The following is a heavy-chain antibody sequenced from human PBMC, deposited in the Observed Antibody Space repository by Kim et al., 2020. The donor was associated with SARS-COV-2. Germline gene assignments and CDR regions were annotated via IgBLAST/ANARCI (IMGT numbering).Heavy chain of an antibody. Sequence: GESLKISCKGSGYSFTSYWISWVRQMPGKGLEWMGRIDPSDSYTNYSPSFQGHVTISADKSISTAYLQWSSLKASDTAMYYCARHSSGWTPLYYYYGMDVWGQGTTVTVSS. CDR1: GYSFTSYW. CDR3: ARHSSGWTPLYYYYGMDV. J-gene: IGHJ6*02. D-gene: IGHD6-19*01. CDR2: IDPSDSYT. V-gene: IGHV5-10-1*01.